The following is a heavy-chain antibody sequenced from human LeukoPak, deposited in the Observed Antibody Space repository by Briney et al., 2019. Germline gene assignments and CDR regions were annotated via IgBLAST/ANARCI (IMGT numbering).Heavy chain of an antibody. V-gene: IGHV3-48*03. Sequence: GGSLRLSCAASGFTFSSYAMHWVRQAPGKGLEWVSFISRDGTIQYADSVKGRFTISRDNAKNSLSLQMNSLRAEDTAVYYCARDWVARGGDYMDVWGKGTTVTISS. CDR2: ISRDGTI. D-gene: IGHD2-15*01. J-gene: IGHJ6*03. CDR3: ARDWVARGGDYMDV. CDR1: GFTFSSYA.